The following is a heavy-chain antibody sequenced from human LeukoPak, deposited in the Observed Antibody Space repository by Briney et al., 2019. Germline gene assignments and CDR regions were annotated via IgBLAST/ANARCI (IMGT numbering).Heavy chain of an antibody. CDR2: ISYDGSNK. CDR1: GFTFSSYA. Sequence: GGSLRLSCAASGFTFSSYAMHWVRQAPGKGLEWVAVISYDGSNKYYADSVKGRFTISRDNSKNTLYLQMNSLRAEDTAVYYCARDSRIVVVIALPDYWGQGTLVTVSS. J-gene: IGHJ4*02. CDR3: ARDSRIVVVIALPDY. D-gene: IGHD2-21*01. V-gene: IGHV3-30-3*01.